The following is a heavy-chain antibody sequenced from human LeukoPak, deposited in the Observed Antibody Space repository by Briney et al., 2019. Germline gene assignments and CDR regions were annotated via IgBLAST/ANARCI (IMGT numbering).Heavy chain of an antibody. CDR1: GGSISSSSYY. CDR3: ARSGWFGEASML. CDR2: IYCSGST. Sequence: SETLSLTCTVSGGSISSSSYYWGWIRQPPGKGLEWIGSIYCSGSTYYNPSLKSRVTISVDTSKNQFSLKLSSVTAADTAVYYCARSGWFGEASMLWGQGTLVTVSS. J-gene: IGHJ4*02. D-gene: IGHD3-10*01. V-gene: IGHV4-39*01.